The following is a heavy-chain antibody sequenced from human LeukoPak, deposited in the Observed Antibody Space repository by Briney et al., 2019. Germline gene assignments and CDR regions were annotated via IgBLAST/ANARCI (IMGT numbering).Heavy chain of an antibody. J-gene: IGHJ4*02. CDR3: ARDRGSGWYLGY. V-gene: IGHV3-21*01. Sequence: GGSLRLPCAASGFTFSSYSMNWVRQAPGKGLEWVSSISSSSSYIYYADSAKGRFTISRDNAKNSLYLQMNSLRAEDTAVYYCARDRGSGWYLGYWGQGTLVTVSS. D-gene: IGHD6-19*01. CDR1: GFTFSSYS. CDR2: ISSSSSYI.